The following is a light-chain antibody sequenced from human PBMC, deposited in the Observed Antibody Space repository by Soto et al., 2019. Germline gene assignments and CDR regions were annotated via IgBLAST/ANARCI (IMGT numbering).Light chain of an antibody. Sequence: QAVVTQPPSVSAAPGQMATISCSGSISNIGSNYVSWYQQLPGTAPKFLIYKDNHRPSGIPDRFSGSKSGTSATLAITGLQTGDEADYYCGTWDSSLSAVVFGGGTKVTVL. CDR3: GTWDSSLSAVV. J-gene: IGLJ3*02. CDR2: KDN. V-gene: IGLV1-51*02. CDR1: ISNIGSNY.